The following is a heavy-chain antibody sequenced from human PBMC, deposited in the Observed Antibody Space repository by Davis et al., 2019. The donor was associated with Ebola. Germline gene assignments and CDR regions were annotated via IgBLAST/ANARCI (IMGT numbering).Heavy chain of an antibody. CDR2: INHSGST. V-gene: IGHV4-34*01. J-gene: IGHJ4*02. Sequence: SETLSLTCAVYGGSFSGYYWSWIRQPPGKGLEWIGEINHSGSTNYNPSLKSRVTISVDTSKNQLSLKLSSVTAADTAVYYCAREMGGSVDYWGQGTLVTVSS. CDR3: AREMGGSVDY. D-gene: IGHD5-24*01. CDR1: GGSFSGYY.